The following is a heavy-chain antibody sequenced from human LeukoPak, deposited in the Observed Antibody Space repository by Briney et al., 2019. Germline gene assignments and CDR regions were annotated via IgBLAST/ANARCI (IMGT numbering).Heavy chain of an antibody. V-gene: IGHV3-23*01. Sequence: GGSLRLSCAASGFTFSSYAMSWVRQAPGKGLEWVSGVSGSGGSTYYADSVKGRFTISRDNSKNTLYLQMNSLRAEDTAVYYCAKIPVSYSSGWSNFDYWGRGTLVTVSS. CDR1: GFTFSSYA. CDR3: AKIPVSYSSGWSNFDY. J-gene: IGHJ4*02. CDR2: VSGSGGST. D-gene: IGHD6-19*01.